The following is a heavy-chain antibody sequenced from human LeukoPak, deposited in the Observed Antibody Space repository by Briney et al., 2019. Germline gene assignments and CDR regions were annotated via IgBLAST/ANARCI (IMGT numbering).Heavy chain of an antibody. J-gene: IGHJ6*02. V-gene: IGHV1-18*01. CDR1: GYTFTSYG. CDR3: ARVPPRYYGSGRSQGYYYYYYGMDV. Sequence: ASVKVSCKASGYTFTSYGISWVRQAPGQGLEWMGWISAYNGNTNYAQKFQGRVTMTRNTSISTAYMELSSLRSEDTAVYYCARVPPRYYGSGRSQGYYYYYYGMDVWGQGTTVTVSS. D-gene: IGHD3-10*01. CDR2: ISAYNGNT.